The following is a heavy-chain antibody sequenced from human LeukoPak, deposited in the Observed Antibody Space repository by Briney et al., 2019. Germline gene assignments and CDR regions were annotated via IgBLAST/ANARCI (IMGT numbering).Heavy chain of an antibody. CDR2: INPNSGGT. CDR1: GYTFTGYY. CDR3: ARDHYYDSSGLGD. J-gene: IGHJ4*02. V-gene: IGHV1-2*02. Sequence: GASVKVSCKASGYTFTGYYMHWVRQAPGQGLEWMGWINPNSGGTNYAQKFQGRVTMTRDTSISTAYMELSRLRSDDTAVYYCARDHYYDSSGLGDWGQGTLVTVSS. D-gene: IGHD3-22*01.